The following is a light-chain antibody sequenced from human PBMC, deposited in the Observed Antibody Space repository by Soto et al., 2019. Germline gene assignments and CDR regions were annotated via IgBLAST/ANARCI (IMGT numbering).Light chain of an antibody. V-gene: IGLV1-44*01. Sequence: QSVLSQPPSASGTPGQRVTISCSGGRSNIGTNSVNWYQQLPGSAPRLLIFSNSQRSSGVPDRFSGSKSGTSASLAISGPQYPDEAIYYCSSWDDTLGAVLFGGGTKLTVL. CDR1: RSNIGTNS. CDR2: SNS. CDR3: SSWDDTLGAVL. J-gene: IGLJ2*01.